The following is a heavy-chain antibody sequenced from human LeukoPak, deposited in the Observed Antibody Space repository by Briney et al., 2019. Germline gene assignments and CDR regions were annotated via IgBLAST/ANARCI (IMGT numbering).Heavy chain of an antibody. CDR3: ARPSAGGDYFDY. CDR2: ISYDGSNK. D-gene: IGHD3-10*01. V-gene: IGHV3-30-3*01. J-gene: IGHJ4*02. Sequence: GGSLRLSCAASGFTFSNAYMSWVRQAPGKGLEWVAVISYDGSNKYYADSVKGRFTISRDNSKNTLYLQMNSLRAEDTAVYYCARPSAGGDYFDYWGQGTLVTVSS. CDR1: GFTFSNAY.